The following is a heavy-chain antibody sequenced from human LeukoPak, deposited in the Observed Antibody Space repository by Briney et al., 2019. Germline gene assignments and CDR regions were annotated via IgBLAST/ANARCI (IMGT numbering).Heavy chain of an antibody. CDR2: ISAYNGNT. CDR3: ARDPDPYYHFWSGYSGPSTYFDF. CDR1: GYTFTSYG. V-gene: IGHV1-18*01. Sequence: ASVTVSCTASGYTFTSYGTSWVRQAPGQGRERLGWISAYNGNTNYAQKLQGRFTMTTDTSTSTAYMELRSLRSGDTAVYYCARDPDPYYHFWSGYSGPSTYFDFWGQGTLVTVSS. D-gene: IGHD3-3*01. J-gene: IGHJ4*02.